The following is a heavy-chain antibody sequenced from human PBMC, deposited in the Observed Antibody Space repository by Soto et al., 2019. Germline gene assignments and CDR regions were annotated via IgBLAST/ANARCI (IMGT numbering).Heavy chain of an antibody. CDR2: ISSSSSYI. CDR1: GFTFSSYS. Sequence: PGGSLRLSCAASGFTFSSYSMNWVRQAPGKGLEWVSSISSSSSYIYYADSVKGRFTISRDNAKNSPYLQMNSLRAEDTAVYYCARGFRDGYNRGPLDYWGQGTLVTVSS. D-gene: IGHD5-12*01. J-gene: IGHJ4*02. CDR3: ARGFRDGYNRGPLDY. V-gene: IGHV3-21*01.